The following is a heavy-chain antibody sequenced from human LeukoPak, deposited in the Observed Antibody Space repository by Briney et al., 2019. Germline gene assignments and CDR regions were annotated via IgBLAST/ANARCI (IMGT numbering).Heavy chain of an antibody. J-gene: IGHJ2*01. D-gene: IGHD2-15*01. Sequence: EASVKVSCKASGYTFTSYGISWVRQAPGQGLEWMGWISAYNGNTNYAQKLQGRVTMSTDTSTSTAYMELRSLRSDDTTVYYCARGASHCSGGSCYTNWYFDLWGRGTLVTVSS. CDR2: ISAYNGNT. CDR1: GYTFTSYG. V-gene: IGHV1-18*01. CDR3: ARGASHCSGGSCYTNWYFDL.